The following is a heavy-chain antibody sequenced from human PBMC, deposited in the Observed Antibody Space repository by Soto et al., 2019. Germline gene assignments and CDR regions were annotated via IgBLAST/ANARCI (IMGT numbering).Heavy chain of an antibody. J-gene: IGHJ3*02. D-gene: IGHD1-26*01. CDR3: AKKMELTDAFDI. CDR2: TSGSRGST. Sequence: GGSLTLSCAASGFTFSSYAMSWVRQAPGKGLEWVSATSGSRGSTYYADSVNGRFTISRDNSKNTLYLQMNSLRAEDTAVYYCAKKMELTDAFDIWGQGTMLAVSS. V-gene: IGHV3-23*01. CDR1: GFTFSSYA.